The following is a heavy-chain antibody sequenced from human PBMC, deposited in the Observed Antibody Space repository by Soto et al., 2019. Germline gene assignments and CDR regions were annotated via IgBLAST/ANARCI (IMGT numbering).Heavy chain of an antibody. Sequence: QVQLVQSGAEVKKPGASVKVSCKASGYTFTSYGISWVRQAPGHGLEWMGWISAYNGNTNYAQKLQGRVTMTTDTSTSTAYMELRSLRSDDTAVYYCARDYCSSTSCYAAYYYGMDVWGQGTTVTVSS. J-gene: IGHJ6*02. CDR2: ISAYNGNT. D-gene: IGHD2-2*01. V-gene: IGHV1-18*01. CDR3: ARDYCSSTSCYAAYYYGMDV. CDR1: GYTFTSYG.